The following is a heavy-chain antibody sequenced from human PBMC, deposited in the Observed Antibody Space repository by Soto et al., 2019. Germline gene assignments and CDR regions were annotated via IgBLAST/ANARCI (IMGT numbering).Heavy chain of an antibody. V-gene: IGHV3-74*01. CDR3: ARVATGSYDWFDP. CDR1: KFTFSNYW. CDR2: INSDGTRT. Sequence: EAQLVESGGDLVQPGGSLRLSCAASKFTFSNYWMHWVRQAPGKGLMLVSRINSDGTRTAYADSVKGRFTISRDNTKDTLFLYMDGLRAEDTAVYYCARVATGSYDWFDPWGQGTLVTGSS. J-gene: IGHJ5*02. D-gene: IGHD1-26*01.